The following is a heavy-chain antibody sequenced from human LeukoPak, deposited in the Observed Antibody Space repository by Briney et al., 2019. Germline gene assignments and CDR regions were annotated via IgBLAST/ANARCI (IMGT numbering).Heavy chain of an antibody. CDR1: GGSISGYH. CDR3: ARHPHCISTSCYSHHYYYYYYVDV. CDR2: IYYSGSS. Sequence: PSETLSLTCNVSGGSISGYHWSWIRQPPGKGLEWLGYIYYSGSSNYNPSLKSRVTISADTSKNQFSLKLSSVTAADTAVYYCARHPHCISTSCYSHHYYYYYYVDVWGNGTTVTVSS. J-gene: IGHJ6*03. V-gene: IGHV4-59*01. D-gene: IGHD2-15*01.